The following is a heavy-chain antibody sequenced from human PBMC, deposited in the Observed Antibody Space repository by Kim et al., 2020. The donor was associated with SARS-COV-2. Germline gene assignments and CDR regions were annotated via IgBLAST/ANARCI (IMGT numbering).Heavy chain of an antibody. J-gene: IGHJ4*02. V-gene: IGHV3-23*01. CDR2: ISGSGGST. D-gene: IGHD6-13*01. CDR1: GFTFSSYA. Sequence: GGSLRLSCAASGFTFSSYAMSWVRQAPGKGLEWVSAISGSGGSTYYADSVKGRFTISRDNSKNTLYLQMNSLRAEDTAVYYCAKLGSWHKQPEYYFDYWGQGTLVTVSS. CDR3: AKLGSWHKQPEYYFDY.